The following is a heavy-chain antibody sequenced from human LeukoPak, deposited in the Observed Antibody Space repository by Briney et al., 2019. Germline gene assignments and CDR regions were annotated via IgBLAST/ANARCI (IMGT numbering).Heavy chain of an antibody. J-gene: IGHJ4*02. D-gene: IGHD6-13*01. CDR3: ASGIKYSSSWYGIDY. CDR2: INHSGST. CDR1: GGSFSGYY. V-gene: IGHV4-34*01. Sequence: SETLSLTCAVYGGSFSGYYWSWIRQPPGKGLEWIGEINHSGSTNHNPSLKSRVTISVDTSKNQFSLKLSSVTAADTAVYYCASGIKYSSSWYGIDYWGQGTLVTVSS.